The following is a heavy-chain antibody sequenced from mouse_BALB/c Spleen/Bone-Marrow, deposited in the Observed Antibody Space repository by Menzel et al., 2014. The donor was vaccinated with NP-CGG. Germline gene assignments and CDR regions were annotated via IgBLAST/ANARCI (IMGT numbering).Heavy chain of an antibody. V-gene: IGHV1S81*02. D-gene: IGHD2-13*01. CDR3: TREGDSPFAY. CDR1: GYTFXSYY. Sequence: QVQLQHSGAELVKPGASVKLSCKASGYTFXSYYMYWVKQRPGQGLEWIGEINPSNGGTNFNEKFKSKATLTVDKSSSTAYMQLSSLTSEDSAVYYCTREGDSPFAYWGQGTLVTVSA. J-gene: IGHJ3*01. CDR2: INPSNGGT.